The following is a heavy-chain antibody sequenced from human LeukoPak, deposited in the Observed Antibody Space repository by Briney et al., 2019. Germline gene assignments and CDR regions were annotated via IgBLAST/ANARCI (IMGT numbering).Heavy chain of an antibody. J-gene: IGHJ4*02. CDR2: INPNSGGT. V-gene: IGHV1-2*02. CDR3: ARDLGGSGWSKGDY. D-gene: IGHD6-19*01. Sequence: ASVKVSCKASGYTFTGYYMHWVRQAPGQGLEWMGWINPNSGGTNYAQKFQGRVTMTRATSISTAYMELSRLRSDDTAVYYCARDLGGSGWSKGDYWGQGTLVTVSS. CDR1: GYTFTGYY.